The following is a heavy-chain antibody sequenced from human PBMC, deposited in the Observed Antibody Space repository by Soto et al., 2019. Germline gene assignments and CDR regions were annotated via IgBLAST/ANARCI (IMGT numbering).Heavy chain of an antibody. CDR3: ARHNRYSSTWFEGWFDP. Sequence: EVQLVQSGAEVKKAGESLKISCQGSGYSFTNYWVGWVRQIPGRGLEWMGIIHPGDSDTRSSPFFQRQVTISADKSISTAYLQGSSLKASDTAMYYCARHNRYSSTWFEGWFDPWGQGTLVTVSS. CDR2: IHPGDSDT. J-gene: IGHJ5*02. D-gene: IGHD6-13*01. CDR1: GYSFTNYW. V-gene: IGHV5-51*03.